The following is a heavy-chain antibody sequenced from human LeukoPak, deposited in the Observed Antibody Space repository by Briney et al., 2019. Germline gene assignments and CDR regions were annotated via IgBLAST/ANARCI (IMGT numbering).Heavy chain of an antibody. CDR3: ARVNRSSGYLYYYYGMDV. J-gene: IGHJ6*02. D-gene: IGHD3-22*01. V-gene: IGHV1-3*01. CDR2: INAGNGNT. Sequence: ASVKVSCKASGYTFTSYAMHWVRQAPGQRLEWMGWINAGNGNTKYSQKFQGRVTITRDTSASTAYMELSSLRSEDTAVYYCARVNRSSGYLYYYYGMDVWGQGTTVTVSS. CDR1: GYTFTSYA.